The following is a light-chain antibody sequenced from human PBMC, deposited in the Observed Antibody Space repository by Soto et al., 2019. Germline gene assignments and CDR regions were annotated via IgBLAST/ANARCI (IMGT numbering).Light chain of an antibody. V-gene: IGKV3-15*01. CDR1: QSVSSN. CDR2: GAS. J-gene: IGKJ5*01. Sequence: EIVMTQSPATLSVSPGERATLSCRASQSVSSNLAWSQQKPGQAPRLLIYGASTRATGIPARFSGSGSGTEFTLNISSLQSEDFAVYYGQQYNNWPTRVTCGQGTRLEIK. CDR3: QQYNNWPTRVT.